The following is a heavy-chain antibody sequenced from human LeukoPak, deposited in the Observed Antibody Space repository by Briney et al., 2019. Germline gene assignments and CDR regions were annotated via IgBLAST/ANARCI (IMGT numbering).Heavy chain of an antibody. CDR1: GGSISSSSYY. CDR3: ARPYGAAGLD. V-gene: IGHV4-39*01. J-gene: IGHJ4*02. D-gene: IGHD4-17*01. CDR2: IYYSGST. Sequence: PSETLSLTCTVSGGSISSSSYYWGWIRQPPGKGLEWIGSIYYSGSTYYNPSLKSRVTISVDTSKNQFSLKLSSVTAADTAVYYCARPYGAAGLDWGEGTLVTVSS.